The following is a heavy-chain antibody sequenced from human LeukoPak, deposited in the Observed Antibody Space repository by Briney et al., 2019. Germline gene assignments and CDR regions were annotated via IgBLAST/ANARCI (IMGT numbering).Heavy chain of an antibody. Sequence: GGSLRLSCAASRFTFSSYGVNWVRQAPGKGLEWVSYINSRSSTIYYADSVKGRFTISRDNAKNSLYLQMNSLRAEDTAVYYCARDGRYCSSTSCYGQYYYYYGMDVWGQGTTVTVSS. J-gene: IGHJ6*02. CDR3: ARDGRYCSSTSCYGQYYYYYGMDV. CDR2: INSRSSTI. D-gene: IGHD2-2*01. CDR1: RFTFSSYG. V-gene: IGHV3-48*01.